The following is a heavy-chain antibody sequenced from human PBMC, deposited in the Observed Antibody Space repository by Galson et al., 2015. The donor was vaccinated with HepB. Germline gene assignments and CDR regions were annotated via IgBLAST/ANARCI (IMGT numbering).Heavy chain of an antibody. CDR1: GFNFEDYG. J-gene: IGHJ4*02. CDR2: IRSHAYGGTT. D-gene: IGHD2-15*01. Sequence: SLRLSCATTGFNFEDYGMNWIRQAPGKGLEWVGFIRSHAYGGTTEYAATVKDRFTISRDDSKGIAYLQMNSLRTDDIAVYYCTRDYCSEGNCFFDCWGQGTLATVSS. V-gene: IGHV3-49*03. CDR3: TRDYCSEGNCFFDC.